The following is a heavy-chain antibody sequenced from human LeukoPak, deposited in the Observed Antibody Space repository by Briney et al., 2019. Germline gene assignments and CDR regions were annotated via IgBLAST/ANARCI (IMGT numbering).Heavy chain of an antibody. CDR1: GYTFTGYD. D-gene: IGHD3-10*01. J-gene: IGHJ3*02. CDR2: MNPNSGNT. Sequence: ASVKVSCKASGYTFTGYDINWVRQATGQGLEWMGWMNPNSGNTGYAQKFQGRVTMTRNTSTSTAYMELSSLRSEDTAVYYCARGPELLYAFDIWGQGTMVTVSS. V-gene: IGHV1-8*01. CDR3: ARGPELLYAFDI.